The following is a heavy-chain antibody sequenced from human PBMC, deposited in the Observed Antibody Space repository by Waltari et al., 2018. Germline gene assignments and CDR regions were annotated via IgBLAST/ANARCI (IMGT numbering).Heavy chain of an antibody. CDR1: GFGVSHYW. D-gene: IGHD1-26*01. CDR3: VREKDLGGTCVFDF. V-gene: IGHV3-74*01. Sequence: EVQLVESGGGLVQTGGSLRLSCAAAGFGVSHYWMDWVRQVPGKGLVWVARTNKDGSGTAYADFVEGRLTISRDNAKSTLHLQMTSLTAEDTAVYYCVREKDLGGTCVFDFWGRGTLVTVSS. J-gene: IGHJ4*02. CDR2: TNKDGSGT.